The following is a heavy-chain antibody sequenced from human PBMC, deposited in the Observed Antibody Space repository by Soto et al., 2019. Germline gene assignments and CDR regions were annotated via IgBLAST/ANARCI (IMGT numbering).Heavy chain of an antibody. D-gene: IGHD3-10*01. V-gene: IGHV4-30-4*01. CDR3: ATVRRTPAYYYYGLDV. Sequence: SETLSLTCTVSGGSISNDDYYWSWIRQSPGKGLEWIGYIYHRGSTYYNPSLKSRVTISVDTSKNQFSLKLSSVTAAVTALYYCATVRRTPAYYYYGLDVWGQGTTVT. J-gene: IGHJ6*02. CDR1: GGSISNDDYY. CDR2: IYHRGST.